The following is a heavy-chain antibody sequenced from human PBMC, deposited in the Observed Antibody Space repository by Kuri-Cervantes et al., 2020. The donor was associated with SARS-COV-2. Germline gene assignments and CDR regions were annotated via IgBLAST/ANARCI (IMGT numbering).Heavy chain of an antibody. CDR1: VYTFTSYG. D-gene: IGHD3-22*01. CDR3: ARDPPTYYYDSSGYVSAFDI. Sequence: SVNVSCKASVYTFTSYGISWVRQAPGQGLEWMGWSSAYNGNTNYAQKLQGRVTMTTDTSTSTAYMELRSLSSDDTDVYSCARDPPTYYYDSSGYVSAFDIWGQGTMVTVSS. J-gene: IGHJ3*02. V-gene: IGHV1-18*04. CDR2: SSAYNGNT.